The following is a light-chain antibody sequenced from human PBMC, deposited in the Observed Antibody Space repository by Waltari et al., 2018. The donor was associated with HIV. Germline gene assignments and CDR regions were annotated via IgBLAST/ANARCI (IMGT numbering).Light chain of an antibody. CDR2: DNN. CDR3: GTWDPRLSVGV. V-gene: IGLV1-51*01. J-gene: IGLJ2*01. Sequence: QSVLTQPPSVSAAPGQTVTIPCPGSSPPLANDYVSWYQHVPGAAPKLLIYDNNKRPSGIPDRFSGSKSGTSATLDITGLQTGDEADYYCGTWDPRLSVGVFGGGTKLTVL. CDR1: SPPLANDY.